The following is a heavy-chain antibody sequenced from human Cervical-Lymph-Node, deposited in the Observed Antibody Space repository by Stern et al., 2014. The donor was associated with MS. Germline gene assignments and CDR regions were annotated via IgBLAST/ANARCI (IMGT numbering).Heavy chain of an antibody. CDR1: GFTFNNYA. Sequence: EVQLVESGGGLVQPGGSLRLSCVASGFTFNNYAMNWVRQAPGKGLEWVSAISPGGSYPYYADSVRGRFTISRDNSTNTVYLQMNSLRAEDSAVYYCAKDRRGDWGQGTLVTVSS. J-gene: IGHJ4*02. CDR2: ISPGGSYP. D-gene: IGHD3-10*01. CDR3: AKDRRGD. V-gene: IGHV3-23*04.